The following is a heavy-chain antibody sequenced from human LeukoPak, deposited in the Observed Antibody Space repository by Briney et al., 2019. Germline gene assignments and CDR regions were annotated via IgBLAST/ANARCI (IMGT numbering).Heavy chain of an antibody. D-gene: IGHD1-26*01. CDR3: ARDAGIVGAEDAFGI. Sequence: SETLSLTCNVSGGSISSYYWSWIRQPPGKGLEWIGYIYYSGSTNYNPSLKSRVTISVDTSKNQFSLKLSSVTAADTAVYYCARDAGIVGAEDAFGIWGQGTMVTVSS. J-gene: IGHJ3*02. CDR1: GGSISSYY. CDR2: IYYSGST. V-gene: IGHV4-59*01.